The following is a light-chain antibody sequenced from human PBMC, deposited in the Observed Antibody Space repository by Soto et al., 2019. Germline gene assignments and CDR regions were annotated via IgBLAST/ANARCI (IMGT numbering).Light chain of an antibody. J-gene: IGKJ4*01. CDR1: QDITTY. Sequence: IVLTQSPSNLSFSPGERATLSCRASQDITTYLAWYQQKPGQAPRLFIYDTFNRASGVPDRFSGSGSGTVFTLTINDVAPEDSAIYYCQQRSSRPLTFGGGTKVDIK. V-gene: IGKV3-11*01. CDR2: DTF. CDR3: QQRSSRPLT.